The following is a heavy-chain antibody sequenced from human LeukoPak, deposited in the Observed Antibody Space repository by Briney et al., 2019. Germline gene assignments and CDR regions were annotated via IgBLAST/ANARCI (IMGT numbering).Heavy chain of an antibody. D-gene: IGHD2-15*01. CDR3: ARSLITPTNWFDP. CDR2: IYSSENT. Sequence: SQTLSLTCTVSGASISSGSYYWSWIRQPAGKGLEWIGRIYSSENTNYNPSLKSRVTISVDTSKNQFSLELNSVTAADTAVYYCARSLITPTNWFDPWGQGTLVTVPS. V-gene: IGHV4-61*02. CDR1: GASISSGSYY. J-gene: IGHJ5*02.